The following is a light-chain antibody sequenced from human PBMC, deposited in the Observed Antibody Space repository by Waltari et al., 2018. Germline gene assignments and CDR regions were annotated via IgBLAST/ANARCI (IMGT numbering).Light chain of an antibody. CDR1: SSNIGNNA. CDR3: AAWDDSLNGVV. V-gene: IGLV1-36*01. Sequence: QSVLTQPPSVSEAPRQRVTISCSGSSSNIGNNAVNWYQQLPGEAPKLLIYYDDLLPSGVSDRFSGSKSGPSASLAISGLQSEDEAHYYCAAWDDSLNGVVFGGGTKLTVL. J-gene: IGLJ2*01. CDR2: YDD.